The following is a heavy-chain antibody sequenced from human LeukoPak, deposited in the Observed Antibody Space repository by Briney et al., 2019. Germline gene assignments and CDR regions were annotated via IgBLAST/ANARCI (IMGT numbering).Heavy chain of an antibody. CDR2: IDHSGST. CDR3: ARGRARVRPSAKNDY. D-gene: IGHD5-12*01. CDR1: GGSFSGYY. Sequence: SETLSLTCAVYGGSFSGYYWSWLRQPPGKGLEWIGEIDHSGSTNYNPSLKSRVTISVDTSKNQFSLKLSSVTAADTAVYYCARGRARVRPSAKNDYWGQGTLVTVSS. V-gene: IGHV4-34*01. J-gene: IGHJ4*02.